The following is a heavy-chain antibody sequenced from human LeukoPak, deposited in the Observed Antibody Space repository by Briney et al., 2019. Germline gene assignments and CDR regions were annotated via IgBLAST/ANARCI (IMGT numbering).Heavy chain of an antibody. V-gene: IGHV4-34*01. J-gene: IGHJ5*02. Sequence: SETLSLTCAVYGGSFSGYYWSWIRQPPGKGLEWIGEINHSGSTNYNPSLKSRVTISVDTSKNQFSLKLSSVTAADTAVYYCARGNTRETGIAAAGLWFDPWGQGTLVTVSS. D-gene: IGHD6-13*01. CDR3: ARGNTRETGIAAAGLWFDP. CDR2: INHSGST. CDR1: GGSFSGYY.